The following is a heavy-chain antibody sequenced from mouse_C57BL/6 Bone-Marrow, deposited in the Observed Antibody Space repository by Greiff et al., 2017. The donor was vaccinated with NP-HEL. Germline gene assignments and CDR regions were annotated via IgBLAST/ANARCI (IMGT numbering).Heavy chain of an antibody. J-gene: IGHJ2*01. CDR3: ARGPQLGFFDY. CDR1: GFTFSDYY. V-gene: IGHV5-12*01. Sequence: EVKLVESGGGLVQPGGSLKLSCAASGFTFSDYYMYWVRQTPEKRLEWVAYISNGGGSTYYPDTVKGRFTISRDNAKNTLYLQMSRLKSEDTAMYYCARGPQLGFFDYWGQGTTLTVSS. CDR2: ISNGGGST. D-gene: IGHD4-1*02.